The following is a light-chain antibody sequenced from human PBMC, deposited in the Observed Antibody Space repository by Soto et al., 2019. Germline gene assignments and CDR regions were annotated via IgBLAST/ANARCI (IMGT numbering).Light chain of an antibody. CDR2: DAS. CDR3: QQRSNWVS. Sequence: EIVLTQSPATLSLSPGERATLSCRASQSVSSYLAWYQQKPGQAPRLLIYDASNRATGIPARFSGSGSGTDFTLTISSLEPADFAGYYCQQRSNWVSFGGGTKVEIK. V-gene: IGKV3-11*01. J-gene: IGKJ4*01. CDR1: QSVSSY.